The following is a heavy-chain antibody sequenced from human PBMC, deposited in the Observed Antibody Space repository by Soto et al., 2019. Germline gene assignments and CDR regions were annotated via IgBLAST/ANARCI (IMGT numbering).Heavy chain of an antibody. V-gene: IGHV4-59*01. CDR3: ARDAGGSGSHYGMDV. J-gene: IGHJ6*02. D-gene: IGHD3-10*01. CDR2: IYYSGST. Sequence: WETLSLTCTVSGGSISSYYWSWIRQPPGKGLEWIGYIYYSGSTNYNPSLKSRVTISVDTSKNQFSLKLSSVTAADTAVYYCARDAGGSGSHYGMDVWGQGTTVTVSS. CDR1: GGSISSYY.